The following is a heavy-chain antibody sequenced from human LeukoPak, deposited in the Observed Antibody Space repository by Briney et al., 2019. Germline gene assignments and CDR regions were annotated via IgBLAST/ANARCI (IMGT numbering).Heavy chain of an antibody. CDR3: AKDPYDFWSGYAPLYRDY. Sequence: GGSLRLSCAASGFTVSRNYMTWVRQAPGKGLEWVSVIYSGGSTYYADSVKGRFTISRDNSKNTLYLQMNSLRAEDTAVYYCAKDPYDFWSGYAPLYRDYWGQGTLVTVSS. V-gene: IGHV3-53*01. D-gene: IGHD3-3*01. J-gene: IGHJ4*02. CDR2: IYSGGST. CDR1: GFTVSRNY.